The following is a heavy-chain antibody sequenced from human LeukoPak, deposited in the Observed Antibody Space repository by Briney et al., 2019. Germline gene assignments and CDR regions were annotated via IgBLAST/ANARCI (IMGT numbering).Heavy chain of an antibody. V-gene: IGHV3-23*01. CDR3: AREVYYYDSSGYPDC. CDR1: GFTFSSYA. D-gene: IGHD3-22*01. CDR2: ISGSGGST. J-gene: IGHJ4*02. Sequence: GGSLRLSCATSGFTFSSYAMSWVRQAPGKGLEWVSAISGSGGSTYYADSVKGRFTISRDNFKSTLYLQMNSLRAEDTAVYYCAREVYYYDSSGYPDCWGQGTLVTVSS.